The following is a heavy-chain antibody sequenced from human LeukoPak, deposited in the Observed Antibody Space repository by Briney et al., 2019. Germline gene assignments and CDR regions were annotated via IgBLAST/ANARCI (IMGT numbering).Heavy chain of an antibody. D-gene: IGHD2-8*02. V-gene: IGHV3-21*01. Sequence: GGSLRLSCAGSGFALKSYSLTWVRQAPGKGLEWVSSISSTSPYIHYADSVKGRFTISRDNVDNVVYLEMNSLGAEDTATYYCARVAVSAPTGWFDPGGRG. CDR3: ARVAVSAPTGWFDP. CDR2: ISSTSPYI. CDR1: GFALKSYS. J-gene: IGHJ5*02.